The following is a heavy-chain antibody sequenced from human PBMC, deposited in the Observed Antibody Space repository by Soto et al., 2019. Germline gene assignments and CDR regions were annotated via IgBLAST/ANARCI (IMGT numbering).Heavy chain of an antibody. V-gene: IGHV1-2*02. J-gene: IGHJ4*02. CDR3: ARSTNLIHRGVEGYFDY. Sequence: ASVKVSCKASGYTFTGYYMHWVRQAPGQGLEWMGWINPNSGGTNYAQKFQGRVTMTRDTSISTAYMELSRLRSDDTAVYYCARSTNLIHRGVEGYFDYWGQGTLVTVSS. D-gene: IGHD2-15*01. CDR2: INPNSGGT. CDR1: GYTFTGYY.